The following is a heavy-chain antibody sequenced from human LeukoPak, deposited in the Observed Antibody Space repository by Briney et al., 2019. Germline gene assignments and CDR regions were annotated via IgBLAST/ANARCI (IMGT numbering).Heavy chain of an antibody. V-gene: IGHV5-51*01. CDR2: IYPGDSDT. CDR1: GYSFTTYW. D-gene: IGHD2-2*01. J-gene: IGHJ4*02. CDR3: ARRMYQPLVNFEY. Sequence: GASLKISCKGSGYSFTTYWIGWVRQMPGKGLEWMGIIYPGDSDTRYSPSFQGQVTISADKSISTAYLQWRSLKASDTAMYYCARRMYQPLVNFEYWGQGTLVTVSS.